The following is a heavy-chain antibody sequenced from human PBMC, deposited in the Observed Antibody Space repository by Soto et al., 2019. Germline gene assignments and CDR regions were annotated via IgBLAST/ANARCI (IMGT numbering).Heavy chain of an antibody. CDR1: GGSVSSGSYY. CDR2: IYYSGST. CDR3: ARDLSTVTPYYYYGMDV. D-gene: IGHD4-17*01. Sequence: QVQLQESGPGLVKPSETLSLTCTVSGGSVSSGSYYWSWIRQPPGKGLEWIGYIYYSGSTNYNPSRKSRVTISVDTSKNPFSLKRSAVTAADTAVYYCARDLSTVTPYYYYGMDVWGQGTTVTVSS. V-gene: IGHV4-61*01. J-gene: IGHJ6*02.